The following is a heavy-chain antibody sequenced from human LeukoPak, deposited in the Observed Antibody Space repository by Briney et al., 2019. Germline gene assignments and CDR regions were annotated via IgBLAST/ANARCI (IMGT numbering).Heavy chain of an antibody. J-gene: IGHJ4*02. CDR3: ARSNIQLWFLDS. Sequence: GESLKIPCKGSGYSFTNYWIGWGRQMPGKGLEWMGIIYPGDSETRYSPSFQGQVTISADKSISTAYLHWSSLKASDTAIYYCARSNIQLWFLDSWGQGTLVTVSS. V-gene: IGHV5-51*01. CDR2: IYPGDSET. D-gene: IGHD5-18*01. CDR1: GYSFTNYW.